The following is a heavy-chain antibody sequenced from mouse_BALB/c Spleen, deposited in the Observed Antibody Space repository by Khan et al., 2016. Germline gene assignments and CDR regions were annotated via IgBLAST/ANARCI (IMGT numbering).Heavy chain of an antibody. CDR2: ISSTGST. CDR3: ARSLYYSSGYALAF. Sequence: EVQLQESGPGLVKPSQSLSLTCTVTGYSITSDYAWNWIRQFPGNKLEWMGYISSTGSTSYNPSLKSRISITRDTSKNQFFLQLKSVTTEDTATFHWARSLYYSSGYALAFWGRGTSVTVSS. D-gene: IGHD2-12*01. V-gene: IGHV3-2*02. J-gene: IGHJ4*01. CDR1: GYSITSDYA.